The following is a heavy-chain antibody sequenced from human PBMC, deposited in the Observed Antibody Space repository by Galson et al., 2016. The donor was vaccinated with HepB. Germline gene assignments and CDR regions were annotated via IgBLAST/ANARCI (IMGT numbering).Heavy chain of an antibody. CDR1: GFTFSSYW. D-gene: IGHD3-10*01. CDR3: ARDSRGPLWFGGLLEYYYYGMDV. Sequence: SLRLSCAASGFTFSSYWMNWVRQGPGKGLEWVANIKQDGSEKDYVDSVKGRFTISRDNAKNSLYLQVNSLRAEDTAVYYCARDSRGPLWFGGLLEYYYYGMDVWGQGTTVTVSS. J-gene: IGHJ6*02. V-gene: IGHV3-7*04. CDR2: IKQDGSEK.